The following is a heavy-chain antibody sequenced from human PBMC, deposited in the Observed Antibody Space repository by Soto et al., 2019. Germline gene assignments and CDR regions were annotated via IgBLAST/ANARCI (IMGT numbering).Heavy chain of an antibody. J-gene: IGHJ6*03. V-gene: IGHV3-23*01. CDR1: GFTFSSYA. CDR3: ARRRGGLPYYDIDV. CDR2: ISGSGGST. Sequence: EVQLLESGGGLVQPGGSLRLSCAASGFTFSSYAMSWVRQAPGKGMELVSAISGSGGSTNYADSVKGRITISRDNSKNPLAPLSHSPGAEDTALYYGARRRGGLPYYDIDVERTGTTVTVAS. D-gene: IGHD3-16*01.